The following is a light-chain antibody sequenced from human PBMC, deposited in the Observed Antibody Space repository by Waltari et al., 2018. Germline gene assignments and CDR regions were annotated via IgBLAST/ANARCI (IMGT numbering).Light chain of an antibody. J-gene: IGKJ1*01. CDR2: GAS. V-gene: IGKV1-33*01. Sequence: DIQMTQSPSYLSASVRDRVTITCQASQDIRKYLSWYQQKPGKAPKLLIYGASNLETGVPSRFSGSGSRTDFTFTISSLQPEDVATYYCQQYDNLPVTFGQGTKVEIK. CDR3: QQYDNLPVT. CDR1: QDIRKY.